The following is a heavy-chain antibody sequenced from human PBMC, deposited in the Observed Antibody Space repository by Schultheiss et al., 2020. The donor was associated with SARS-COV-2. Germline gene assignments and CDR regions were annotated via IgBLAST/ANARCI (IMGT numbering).Heavy chain of an antibody. CDR3: ATEYYDSSGYYYGGGYFQH. CDR1: GGSISSGYS. Sequence: SQTLSLTCTVSGGSISSGYSWGWIRQPPGKGLEWIGYIYYSGSTNYNPSLKSRVTISVDTSKNQFSLKLSSVTAADTAVYYCATEYYDSSGYYYGGGYFQHWGQGTLVTVSS. CDR2: IYYSGST. V-gene: IGHV4-61*01. J-gene: IGHJ1*01. D-gene: IGHD3-22*01.